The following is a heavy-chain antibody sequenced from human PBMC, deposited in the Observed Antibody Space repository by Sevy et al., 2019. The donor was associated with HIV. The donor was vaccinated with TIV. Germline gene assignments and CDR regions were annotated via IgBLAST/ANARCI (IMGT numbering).Heavy chain of an antibody. CDR3: AKDQGAHYYYGMDV. V-gene: IGHV3-30*18. J-gene: IGHJ6*02. Sequence: GGSLRLSCAAFGFTFSGFGMHWVRQAPGKGLEWVALISYDGSNKYYADSVKGRFTISRDKSKNTLYLRMNSLRGEDTAVYYCAKDQGAHYYYGMDVWGQGTTVTVSS. CDR2: ISYDGSNK. CDR1: GFTFSGFG.